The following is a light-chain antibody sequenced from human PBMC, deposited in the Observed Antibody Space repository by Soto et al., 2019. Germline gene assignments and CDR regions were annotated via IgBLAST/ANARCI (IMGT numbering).Light chain of an antibody. V-gene: IGKV3-20*01. J-gene: IGKJ2*01. CDR1: QSVSNNY. CDR3: QQYGSSPPYT. CDR2: GSS. Sequence: EVVLTQSPGTLSLSPGESATLSCRASQSVSNNYLAWYQQKPGQAPRLLIFGSSDRATGIPDRFSGSGSGTDFHLTISRLEPEDFAVYYCQQYGSSPPYTFGQGTKLEIK.